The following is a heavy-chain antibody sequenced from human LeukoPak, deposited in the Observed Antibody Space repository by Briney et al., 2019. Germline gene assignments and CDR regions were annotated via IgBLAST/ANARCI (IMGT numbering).Heavy chain of an antibody. J-gene: IGHJ6*03. V-gene: IGHV4-34*01. D-gene: IGHD3-16*01. CDR2: VNDRGST. CDR1: GGSFSGHY. CDR3: ARGVVSGRFGDYYYYVDV. Sequence: SETLSLTCAVYGGSFSGHYWTWIRQPPGKGLQWIGEVNDRGSTNYNPSLKSRLTISEDKSKKQFSLRLPSVTAADTAVYYCARGVVSGRFGDYYYYVDVWGKGTTVTVSS.